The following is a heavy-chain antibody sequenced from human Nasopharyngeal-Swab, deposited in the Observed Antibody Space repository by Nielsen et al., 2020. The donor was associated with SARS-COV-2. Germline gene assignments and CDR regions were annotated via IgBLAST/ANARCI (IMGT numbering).Heavy chain of an antibody. Sequence: GESLKISCAASGFTFSSYSMNWVRQAPGKGLEWVAVIWYDGSNKYYADSVKGRFTISRDNSKNTLYLQMNSLRAEDTAVYYCARGGVGAFDIWGQGTMVTVSS. V-gene: IGHV3-33*08. CDR2: IWYDGSNK. D-gene: IGHD2-15*01. CDR3: ARGGVGAFDI. CDR1: GFTFSSYS. J-gene: IGHJ3*02.